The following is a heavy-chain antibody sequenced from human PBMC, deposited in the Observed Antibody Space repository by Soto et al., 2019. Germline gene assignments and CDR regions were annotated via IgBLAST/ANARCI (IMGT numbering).Heavy chain of an antibody. Sequence: PSVKVSCKASGYTFTSYSMHWVRQAPGQGLEWMGIINPSSGRTSYAQNFQGRVTMTSDTSTSIVYMEMSSLKSEDTAVYYCARDHNFGFILYAMDVWGQGTTVTVSS. CDR1: GYTFTSYS. V-gene: IGHV1-46*01. CDR2: INPSSGRT. D-gene: IGHD2-15*01. CDR3: ARDHNFGFILYAMDV. J-gene: IGHJ6*02.